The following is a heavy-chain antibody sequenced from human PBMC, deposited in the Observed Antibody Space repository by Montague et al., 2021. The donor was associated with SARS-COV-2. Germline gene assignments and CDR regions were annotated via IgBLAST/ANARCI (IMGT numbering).Heavy chain of an antibody. Sequence: SETLSLTCTVSGGFIISSSYYWGWIRLHPGKGLVWIGSIYYSGSTYYNPSLKSRVTISVDTSKNQFSLKLSSVTAADTAVYYCARVGRQQLVRLSGMDVWGQGTTVTVSS. CDR3: ARVGRQQLVRLSGMDV. V-gene: IGHV4-39*07. CDR1: GGFIISSSYY. J-gene: IGHJ6*02. D-gene: IGHD6-13*01. CDR2: IYYSGST.